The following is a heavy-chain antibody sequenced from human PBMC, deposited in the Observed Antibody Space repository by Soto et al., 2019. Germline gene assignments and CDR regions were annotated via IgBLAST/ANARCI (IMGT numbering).Heavy chain of an antibody. CDR2: IWYDGSNK. Sequence: PGGSLRLSCAASGFTFSSYGMHWVRQAPGKGLEWVAVIWYDGSNKYYADSVKGRFTISRDNSKNTLYLQMNSLRAEDTAVYYCAREDSSGYYGNNWFDPWGQGTLVTV. V-gene: IGHV3-33*01. D-gene: IGHD3-22*01. J-gene: IGHJ5*02. CDR3: AREDSSGYYGNNWFDP. CDR1: GFTFSSYG.